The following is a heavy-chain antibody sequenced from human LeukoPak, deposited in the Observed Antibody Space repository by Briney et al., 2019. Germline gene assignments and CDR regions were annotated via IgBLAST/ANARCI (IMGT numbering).Heavy chain of an antibody. D-gene: IGHD3-9*01. V-gene: IGHV3-23*01. CDR1: GFSISSYY. CDR2: ISGNGGST. J-gene: IGHJ6*03. CDR3: AKDGDANLYFDWSLGGYYYYYYMDV. Sequence: GETLSLTCAVSGFSISSYYNWGVLRPPPERGQWVFGISGNGGSTYYTDSVKGRFTISSDNSKNTLYLQMNSLRAEDTAVYYCAKDGDANLYFDWSLGGYYYYYYMDVWGKGTTVTISS.